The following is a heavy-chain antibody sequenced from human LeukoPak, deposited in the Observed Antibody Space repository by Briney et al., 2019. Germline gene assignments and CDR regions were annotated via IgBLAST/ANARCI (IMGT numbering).Heavy chain of an antibody. Sequence: ASVKVSCKASGYTFTSYFMYWVRQAPGQGLEWMGLINPSGGNTRYAQKFQDRVTMTRDTSTSTVYMELSSLRSEDTAMYYCARDRTHYYESSGYYSRWEYWGQGTPITVSS. CDR1: GYTFTSYF. CDR2: INPSGGNT. D-gene: IGHD3-22*01. J-gene: IGHJ4*02. CDR3: ARDRTHYYESSGYYSRWEY. V-gene: IGHV1-46*01.